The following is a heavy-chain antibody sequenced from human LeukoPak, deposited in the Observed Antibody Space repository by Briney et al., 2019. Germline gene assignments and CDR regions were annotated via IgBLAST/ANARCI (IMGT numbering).Heavy chain of an antibody. CDR1: GYTFTRYY. V-gene: IGHV1-18*01. Sequence: SVKVSCKASGYTFTRYYMHWVRQAPGQGLEWMGWISAYNGNTNYAQKLQGRVTMTTDTSTSTAYMELRSLRSDDTAVYYCASGVAVAANFDYWGQGTLVTASS. J-gene: IGHJ4*02. CDR3: ASGVAVAANFDY. CDR2: ISAYNGNT. D-gene: IGHD2-15*01.